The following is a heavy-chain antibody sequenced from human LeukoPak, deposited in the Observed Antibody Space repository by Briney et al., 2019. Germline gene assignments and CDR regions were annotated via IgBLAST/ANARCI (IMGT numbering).Heavy chain of an antibody. CDR2: IYTSGST. CDR3: ARSRYFDWPYTQGYFDY. D-gene: IGHD3-9*01. Sequence: SETLSLTCTVSGGSISSYYWSWIRQPAGKGPEWIGRIYTSGSTNYNPSLKSRVTMSVDTSKNQFSLKLSSVTAADTAVYYCARSRYFDWPYTQGYFDYWGQGTLVTVSS. CDR1: GGSISSYY. J-gene: IGHJ4*02. V-gene: IGHV4-4*07.